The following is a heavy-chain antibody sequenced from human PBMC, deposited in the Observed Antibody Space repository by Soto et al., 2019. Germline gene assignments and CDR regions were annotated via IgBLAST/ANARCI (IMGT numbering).Heavy chain of an antibody. V-gene: IGHV3-48*03. CDR1: GFTFSSYE. Sequence: PGGSLRLSCAASGFTFSSYEMNWVRQAPGKGLEWVSYISSSGSTIYYADSVKGRFTISRDNAKNSLYLQMNSLRAEDTAVYYCARVRYYDSSGYLDYWGQGTLVTVSS. CDR2: ISSSGSTI. J-gene: IGHJ4*02. D-gene: IGHD3-22*01. CDR3: ARVRYYDSSGYLDY.